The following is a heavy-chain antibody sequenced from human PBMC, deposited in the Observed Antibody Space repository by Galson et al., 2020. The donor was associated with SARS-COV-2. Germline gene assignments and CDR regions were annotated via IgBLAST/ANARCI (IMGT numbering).Heavy chain of an antibody. Sequence: ASVKVSCKASGYTFTSYGISWVRQAPGQGLEWMGWISAYNGNTNYAQKLQGRVTMTTDTSTSTAYMELRSLRSDDTAVYYCARDEVDYGGNSVQDAFDIWGQGTMVTVSS. CDR1: GYTFTSYG. J-gene: IGHJ3*02. CDR2: ISAYNGNT. CDR3: ARDEVDYGGNSVQDAFDI. D-gene: IGHD4-17*01. V-gene: IGHV1-18*01.